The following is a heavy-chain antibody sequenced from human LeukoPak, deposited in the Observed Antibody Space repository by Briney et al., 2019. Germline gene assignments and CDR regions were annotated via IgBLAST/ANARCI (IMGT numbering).Heavy chain of an antibody. D-gene: IGHD3-22*01. J-gene: IGHJ2*01. CDR3: AKDYYYDSSGPARYFDL. CDR2: ISYDGSKK. V-gene: IGHV3-30*18. CDR1: GFTFSSYG. Sequence: GGSLRLSCAASGFTFSSYGMHWVRQAPGKGLEWVALISYDGSKKYYADSAKGRFTISRDNAKNSLYLQMNSLRAEDTALYYCAKDYYYDSSGPARYFDLWGRGTLVAVSS.